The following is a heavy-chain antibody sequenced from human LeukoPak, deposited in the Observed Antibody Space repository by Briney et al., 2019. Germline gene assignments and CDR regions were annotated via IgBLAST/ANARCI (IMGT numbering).Heavy chain of an antibody. J-gene: IGHJ5*02. D-gene: IGHD3-10*01. V-gene: IGHV4-4*07. CDR2: NHTNGRT. CDR3: ARDEES. Sequence: SETLSLTCAVSGGSMSNYYWTWFRQPAGKGLEWIGRNHTNGRTRYNPSLKSRVTMSVDTSKNQVSMNLRSVTAADTAVYYCARDEESWGQGALVTVSS. CDR1: GGSMSNYY.